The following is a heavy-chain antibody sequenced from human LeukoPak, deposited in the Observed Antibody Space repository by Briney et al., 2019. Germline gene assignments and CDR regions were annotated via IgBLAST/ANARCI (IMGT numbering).Heavy chain of an antibody. CDR1: GGSISSHY. D-gene: IGHD1-26*01. CDR2: ISYTGST. V-gene: IGHV4-59*11. Sequence: PSETLSLTCTVSGGSISSHYWAWIRQPPGKGLEWIGYISYTGSTNYNPSLKSRVTISVDTSKNQFSLKLSSVTAADTAVYYCARTSASGATYFDYWGQGALVTVSS. J-gene: IGHJ4*02. CDR3: ARTSASGATYFDY.